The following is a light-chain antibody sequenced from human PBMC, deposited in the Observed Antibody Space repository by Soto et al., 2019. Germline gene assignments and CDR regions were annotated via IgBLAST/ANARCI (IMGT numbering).Light chain of an antibody. CDR3: QQYNNWPLT. Sequence: EIVMTQSPATLSVSPGERATLSCRASQSVSSNLAWYQQKPGQAPRLLIYGASTRATGIPARFSGSGSGTEFTITISSLQTEDFAVYYWQQYNNWPLTVGPGTKVDVK. J-gene: IGKJ3*01. CDR1: QSVSSN. V-gene: IGKV3-15*01. CDR2: GAS.